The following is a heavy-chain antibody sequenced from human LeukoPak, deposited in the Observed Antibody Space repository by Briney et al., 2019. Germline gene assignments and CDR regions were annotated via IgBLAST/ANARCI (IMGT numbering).Heavy chain of an antibody. V-gene: IGHV3-23*01. CDR2: ISGSGGST. J-gene: IGHJ4*02. CDR1: GFSVSNNY. CDR3: AKDIDVIVVGPFDY. Sequence: GGSLRLSCVVSGFSVSNNYVSWVRQAPGKGLEWVSAISGSGGSTYYADSVKGRFTISRDNSKNMLYLQMNSLRAEDTAVYYCAKDIDVIVVGPFDYWGQGTLVTVSS. D-gene: IGHD3-22*01.